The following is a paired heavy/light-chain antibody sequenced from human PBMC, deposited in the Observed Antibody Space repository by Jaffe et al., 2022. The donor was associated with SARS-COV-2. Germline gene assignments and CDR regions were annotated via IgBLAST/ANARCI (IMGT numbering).Heavy chain of an antibody. CDR3: ARVAVAGKLVDWYFDL. CDR1: GFTFSSYA. V-gene: IGHV3-30-3*01. D-gene: IGHD6-19*01. Sequence: QVQLVESGGGVVQPGRSLRLSCAASGFTFSSYAMHWVRQAPGKGLEWVAVISYDGSNKYYADSVKGRFTISRDNSKNTLYLQMNSLRAEDTAVYYCARVAVAGKLVDWYFDLWGRGTLVTVSS. J-gene: IGHJ2*01. CDR2: ISYDGSNK.
Light chain of an antibody. CDR3: QQYNSFVT. J-gene: IGKJ1*01. Sequence: DIQMTQSPSTLSASVGDRVTITCRASQSISSWLAWYQQKPGKAPKLLIYKASSLESGVPSRFSGSGSGTEFTLTISSLQPDDFATYYCQQYNSFVTFGQGTKVEIK. V-gene: IGKV1-5*03. CDR1: QSISSW. CDR2: KAS.